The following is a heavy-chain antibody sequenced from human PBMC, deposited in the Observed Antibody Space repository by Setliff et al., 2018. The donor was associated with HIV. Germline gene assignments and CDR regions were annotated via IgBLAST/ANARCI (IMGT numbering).Heavy chain of an antibody. Sequence: SETLSLTCTVFGDSISSSGYYWSWIRQHPGKGLEWIGYIHYSGSTSFNPSLKSRVTISVDTSNNQFSLKLRSVTAADTAVYYCARERGSGSLDANLNYLDVWGKGTTVTVSS. CDR2: IHYSGST. J-gene: IGHJ6*03. V-gene: IGHV4-31*03. CDR3: ARERGSGSLDANLNYLDV. D-gene: IGHD3-10*01. CDR1: GDSISSSGYY.